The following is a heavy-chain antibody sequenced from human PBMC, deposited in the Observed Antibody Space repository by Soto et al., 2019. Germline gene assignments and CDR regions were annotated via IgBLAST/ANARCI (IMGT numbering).Heavy chain of an antibody. CDR1: GYSFTSYW. Sequence: EVQLVQSGAEVKKPGESLKISCKGSGYSFTSYWIGWVRQMPGKGLEWMGIIYPGDSDTRYSPSFQGKVTISADKSISXAXXQWSSLKASDTAVYYCARYWTGGGSGWYSGGDFDYWGQGTLVTVSS. J-gene: IGHJ4*02. V-gene: IGHV5-51*03. D-gene: IGHD6-19*01. CDR3: ARYWTGGGSGWYSGGDFDY. CDR2: IYPGDSDT.